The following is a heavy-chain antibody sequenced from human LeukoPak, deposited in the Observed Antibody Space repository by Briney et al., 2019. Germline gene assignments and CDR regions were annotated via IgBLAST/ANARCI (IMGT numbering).Heavy chain of an antibody. V-gene: IGHV4-59*01. Sequence: PSETLSLTCTVSGGSISSYYWSWIRQPPGKGLEWIGYIYYSGSTNYNPSLKSRVTISVDTSKNQFSLKLSSVTAADTAVYYCAVKGNDYGDYWGQGTLVTVSS. D-gene: IGHD3-10*01. CDR1: GGSISSYY. J-gene: IGHJ4*02. CDR3: AVKGNDYGDY. CDR2: IYYSGST.